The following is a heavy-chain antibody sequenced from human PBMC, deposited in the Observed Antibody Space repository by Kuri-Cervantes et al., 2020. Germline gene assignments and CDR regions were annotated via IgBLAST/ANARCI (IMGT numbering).Heavy chain of an antibody. J-gene: IGHJ4*02. D-gene: IGHD6-19*01. CDR2: ISGSGGST. CDR1: GFTFFRYD. Sequence: GGSLRLSCAASGFTFFRYDMVWVRQAPGKGLEWVSAISGSGGSTYYADSVKGRFTISRDNSKNTLYLQMNSLRAEDTAVYYCAKDLIGSGWYYFDYWGQGTLVTVSS. V-gene: IGHV3-23*01. CDR3: AKDLIGSGWYYFDY.